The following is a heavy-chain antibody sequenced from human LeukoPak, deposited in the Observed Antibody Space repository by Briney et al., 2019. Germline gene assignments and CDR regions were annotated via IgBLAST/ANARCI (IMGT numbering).Heavy chain of an antibody. V-gene: IGHV1-46*01. D-gene: IGHD3-10*01. CDR2: INPSGGST. CDR3: ATDLKGSGSYYGSYFDY. J-gene: IGHJ4*02. Sequence: ASVKVSCKASGYTFTSYYMHWVRQAPGPGLEWMGIINPSGGSTSYAQKFQGRVTMTEDTSTDTAYMELSSLRSEDTAVYYCATDLKGSGSYYGSYFDYWGQGTLVTVSS. CDR1: GYTFTSYY.